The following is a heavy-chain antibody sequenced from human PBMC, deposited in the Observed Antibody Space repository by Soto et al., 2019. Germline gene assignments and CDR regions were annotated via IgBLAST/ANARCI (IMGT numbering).Heavy chain of an antibody. J-gene: IGHJ6*02. Sequence: GESLKISCKGSGYSFTSYWISWVRQMPGKGLEWMGRIDPSDSYTNYSPSFQGHVTISADKSISTAYLQWSSLKASDTAMYYCARHRAAATPRGYYYYGMDVWGQGTTVTVSS. V-gene: IGHV5-10-1*01. CDR2: IDPSDSYT. CDR3: ARHRAAATPRGYYYYGMDV. CDR1: GYSFTSYW. D-gene: IGHD6-13*01.